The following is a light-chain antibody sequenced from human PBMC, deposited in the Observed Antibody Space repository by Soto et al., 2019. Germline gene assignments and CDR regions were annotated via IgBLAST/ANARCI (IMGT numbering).Light chain of an antibody. Sequence: EIVLTQSPGTLSLSPGERATLSCRASQSVSSSYLAWYQQKPGQAPRLLIYRTTNRSTGIPDRFSGSGSGTDFTLTISSLEHEDCAVYWWQQYDSSPRTLGQGTKVEIK. CDR3: QQYDSSPRT. J-gene: IGKJ1*01. V-gene: IGKV3-20*01. CDR1: QSVSSSY. CDR2: RTT.